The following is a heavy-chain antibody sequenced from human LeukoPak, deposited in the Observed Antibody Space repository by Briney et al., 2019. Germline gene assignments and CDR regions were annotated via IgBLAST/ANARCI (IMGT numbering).Heavy chain of an antibody. J-gene: IGHJ4*02. Sequence: GGSLRLSCAASGFNFNDYVMTWVRQVPGKGLEWVSGINWNGASTGYADSVKGRFTISRDNSKNSLYLQMNSLRAEDTALYYCAKDITYSGYSAVDYWGQGTLVTVSS. CDR1: GFNFNDYV. D-gene: IGHD5-12*01. CDR2: INWNGAST. V-gene: IGHV3-20*04. CDR3: AKDITYSGYSAVDY.